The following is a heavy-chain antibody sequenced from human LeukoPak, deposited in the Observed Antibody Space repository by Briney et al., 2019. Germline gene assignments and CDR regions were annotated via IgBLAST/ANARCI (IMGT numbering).Heavy chain of an antibody. V-gene: IGHV1-69*05. CDR2: IIPIFGTA. D-gene: IGHD3-9*01. Sequence: GSSVKVSCKASGSTFSSYAISWVRQAPGQGLEWMGGIIPIFGTANYAQKFQGRVTITTDESTSTAYMELSSLRSEDTAVYYCAGDHYDILTGYSYYFDYWGQGTLVTVSS. J-gene: IGHJ4*02. CDR3: AGDHYDILTGYSYYFDY. CDR1: GSTFSSYA.